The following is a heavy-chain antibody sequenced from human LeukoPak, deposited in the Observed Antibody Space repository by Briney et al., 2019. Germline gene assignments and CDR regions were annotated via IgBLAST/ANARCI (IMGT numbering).Heavy chain of an antibody. J-gene: IGHJ4*02. D-gene: IGHD2/OR15-2a*01. CDR2: IYYSGST. Sequence: PSETLSLTCTVSGGSISSYYWSWIRQPPGKGLEWIGYIYYSGSTNYNPSLKSRVTISVDTSKNQFSLKLSSVTAADTAVYYCARELSGSYFDYWGQGTLVTVSS. CDR3: ARELSGSYFDY. CDR1: GGSISSYY. V-gene: IGHV4-59*01.